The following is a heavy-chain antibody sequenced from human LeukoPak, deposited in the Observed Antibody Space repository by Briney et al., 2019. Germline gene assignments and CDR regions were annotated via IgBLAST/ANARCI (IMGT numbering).Heavy chain of an antibody. J-gene: IGHJ4*02. V-gene: IGHV1-24*01. CDR1: GYTLTELS. D-gene: IGHD3-22*01. CDR2: FDPEDGET. CDR3: ATKSGSRFRYFDY. Sequence: ASVKVSCKVSGYTLTELSMHWVRPAPGEGLEWMGGFDPEDGETIYAQKFQGRVTMTEDTSTDTAYMELSSLRSEDTAVYYCATKSGSRFRYFDYWGQGTLVTVSS.